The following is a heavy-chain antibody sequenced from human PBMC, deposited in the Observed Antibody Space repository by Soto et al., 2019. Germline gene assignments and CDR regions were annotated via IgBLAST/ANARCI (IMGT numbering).Heavy chain of an antibody. V-gene: IGHV2-5*02. D-gene: IGHD3-10*01. CDR2: IYWDDDE. CDR3: ARSRNLITEDAHLRDFDY. Sequence: ESGPTLVNPTQTLTLTCTFSGFSLTTDGVGVGWVRQPPGEALEWLALIYWDDDERYSPSLKTRLTITKDTSKNQVVLIMTNMDRVDSATYYCARSRNLITEDAHLRDFDYWGQGNLVTGSS. CDR1: GFSLTTDGVG. J-gene: IGHJ4*02.